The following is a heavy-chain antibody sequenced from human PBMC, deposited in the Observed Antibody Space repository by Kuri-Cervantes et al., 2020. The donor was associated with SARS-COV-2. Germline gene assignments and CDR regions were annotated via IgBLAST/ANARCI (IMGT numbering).Heavy chain of an antibody. D-gene: IGHD3-22*01. Sequence: SLKISCAASGFTFSSYAMSWVRQAPGKGLEWVSDISGSGGRTYYADSVKGRFTISRDNSKNTLYLQMNSLRAEDTAIYYCARDQSITMIVVVNRDAFDIWGQGTMVTVSS. CDR1: GFTFSSYA. J-gene: IGHJ3*02. CDR3: ARDQSITMIVVVNRDAFDI. CDR2: ISGSGGRT. V-gene: IGHV3-23*01.